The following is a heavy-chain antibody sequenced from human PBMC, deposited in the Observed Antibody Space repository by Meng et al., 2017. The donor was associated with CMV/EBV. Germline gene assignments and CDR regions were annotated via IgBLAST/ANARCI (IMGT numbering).Heavy chain of an antibody. CDR1: GYAFTGYY. CDR2: IIPIFGTA. Sequence: SAKVSCKASGYAFTGYYMHWVRQAPGQGLEWMGGIIPIFGTASYAQKFQGRVTITTDESTSTAYMELSSLRSEDTAAYYCAREYDIFTGEGGDCFDPWGQGTLVTVS. J-gene: IGHJ5*02. D-gene: IGHD3-9*01. V-gene: IGHV1-69*05. CDR3: AREYDIFTGEGGDCFDP.